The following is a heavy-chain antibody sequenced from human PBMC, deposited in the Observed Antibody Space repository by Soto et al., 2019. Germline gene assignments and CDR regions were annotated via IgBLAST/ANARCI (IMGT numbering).Heavy chain of an antibody. V-gene: IGHV3-30*18. J-gene: IGHJ4*02. CDR1: GFTFSSYG. D-gene: IGHD6-6*01. CDR3: AKDPEYSSPFDY. CDR2: ISYDGSNK. Sequence: GGSLRLSCAASGFTFSSYGMHWVRQAPGKGLEWVAVISYDGSNKYYADSVKGRFTISRDNSKNTLYLQMNSLRAEDTAVYYCAKDPEYSSPFDYWGQGTLVTVSS.